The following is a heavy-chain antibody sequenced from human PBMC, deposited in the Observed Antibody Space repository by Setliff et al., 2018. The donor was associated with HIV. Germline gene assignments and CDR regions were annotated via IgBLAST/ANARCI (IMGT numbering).Heavy chain of an antibody. CDR2: IKSKIDGETT. CDR1: GFTFSDAW. V-gene: IGHV3-15*01. Sequence: AGRSLRLSCAGSGFTFSDAWITWVRQAPGKGLEWLGRIKSKIDGETTDYAAPVKGRFTISRDDSKNTVYLHMNSLKTEDTAVYYCIWSGSSGLYYFDHWGQGTLVTVSS. J-gene: IGHJ4*02. D-gene: IGHD3-22*01. CDR3: IWSGSSGLYYFDH.